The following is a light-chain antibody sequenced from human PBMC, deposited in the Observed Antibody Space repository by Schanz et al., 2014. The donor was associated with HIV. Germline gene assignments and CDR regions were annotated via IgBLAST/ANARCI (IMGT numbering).Light chain of an antibody. CDR1: QSVSSNF. CDR2: GAS. Sequence: EIVLTQSPGTLSLSLGERATLSCRASQSVSSNFLAWYQQKPNQAPRLLIFGASNRAIGIPDRFSGSESGTDFTLTISRLEPEDFAVYYCQQYGSSLYTFGQGTKLEIK. J-gene: IGKJ2*01. CDR3: QQYGSSLYT. V-gene: IGKV3-20*01.